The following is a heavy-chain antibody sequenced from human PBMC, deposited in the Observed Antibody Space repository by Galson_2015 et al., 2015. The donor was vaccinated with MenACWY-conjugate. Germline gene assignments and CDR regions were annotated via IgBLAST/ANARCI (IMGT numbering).Heavy chain of an antibody. V-gene: IGHV4-34*01. J-gene: IGHJ4*02. CDR3: ASGRDGYNSRYDY. D-gene: IGHD5-24*01. Sequence: LRLSCAASGFTFSDYCTSWIRQAPGKGLEWIGKIYHSGRTNYNPSLKSRVTMSVDKSENQFSLRLISVTAADTAVYYCASGRDGYNSRYDYWGQGILVTVSS. CDR2: IYHSGRT. CDR1: GFTFSDYC.